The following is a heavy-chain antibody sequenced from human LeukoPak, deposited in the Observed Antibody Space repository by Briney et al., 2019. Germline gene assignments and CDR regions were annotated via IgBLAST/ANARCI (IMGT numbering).Heavy chain of an antibody. CDR1: GGTLNTHS. CDR3: ARVNLRGSQYNWFDP. Sequence: ASVKVSCKASGGTLNTHSFTWVRQAPGQGLEWMGRITPIIDTTIYAQKFQGRLTITADKFTSTIYMELSSLRSDDTAVYYCARVNLRGSQYNWFDPRGQGTLVTVSS. CDR2: ITPIIDTT. D-gene: IGHD1-26*01. J-gene: IGHJ5*02. V-gene: IGHV1-69*08.